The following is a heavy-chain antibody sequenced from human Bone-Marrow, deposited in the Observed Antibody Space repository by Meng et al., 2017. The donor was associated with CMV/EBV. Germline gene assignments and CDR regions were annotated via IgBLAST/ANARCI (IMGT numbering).Heavy chain of an antibody. CDR2: IWFDGSNK. CDR1: AFTFSNYG. J-gene: IGHJ4*02. CDR3: AKKYYDFWSGYYPDY. D-gene: IGHD3-3*01. V-gene: IGHV3-33*06. Sequence: GGSLRLSCAASAFTFSNYGMHWVRQAPGKGLEWVALIWFDGSNKYYAGSVKGRFTISRDNSKNTLYLQMNSLRAEDTAVYYCAKKYYDFWSGYYPDYWGQGTLVTVSS.